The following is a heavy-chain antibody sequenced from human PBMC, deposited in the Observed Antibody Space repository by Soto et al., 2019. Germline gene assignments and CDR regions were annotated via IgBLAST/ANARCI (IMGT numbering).Heavy chain of an antibody. CDR1: GFTFSSYA. J-gene: IGHJ4*02. CDR2: ISYDGSNK. CDR3: ARLDSSRWLFDY. D-gene: IGHD6-13*01. V-gene: IGHV3-30-3*01. Sequence: PGGSLRLSCAASGFTFSSYAMHWVRQAPGKGLEWVAVISYDGSNKYYADSVKGRFTISRDNSKNTLYLQMNSLRAEDTAVYYCARLDSSRWLFDYWGKGTLVPVSS.